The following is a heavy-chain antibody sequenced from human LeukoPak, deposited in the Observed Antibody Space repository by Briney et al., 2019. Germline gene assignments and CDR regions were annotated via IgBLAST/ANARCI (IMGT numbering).Heavy chain of an antibody. V-gene: IGHV4-59*01. D-gene: IGHD6-13*01. CDR2: IYYSGST. CDR1: GGSISSYY. Sequence: SETLSLTCTVSGGSISSYYWSWIRQPPGKGLEWIGYIYYSGSTNYNPSLKSRVTISVDTSKNQFSLKLSSVTAADTAVYYCARQQLKSFDIWGQGTMVTVSS. J-gene: IGHJ3*02. CDR3: ARQQLKSFDI.